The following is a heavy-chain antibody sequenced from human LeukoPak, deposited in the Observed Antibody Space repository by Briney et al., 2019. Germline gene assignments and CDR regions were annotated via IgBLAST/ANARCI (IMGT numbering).Heavy chain of an antibody. CDR3: ARGHLQFCSSTSCYGNNWFDP. CDR1: GGSFSGYY. CDR2: INHSGST. V-gene: IGHV4-34*01. J-gene: IGHJ5*02. Sequence: SETLSLNCAVYGGSFSGYYWSWIRQPPGKGLEWIGEINHSGSTNYNPSLKSRVTISVDTSKNQFSLKLSSVTAADTAVYYCARGHLQFCSSTSCYGNNWFDPWGQGTLVTVSS. D-gene: IGHD2-2*01.